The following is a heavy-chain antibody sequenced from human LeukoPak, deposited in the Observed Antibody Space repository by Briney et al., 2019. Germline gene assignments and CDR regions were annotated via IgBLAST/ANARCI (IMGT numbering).Heavy chain of an antibody. V-gene: IGHV1-8*01. Sequence: VASVKVSCKASGYTFTSYDINWVRQATGQGLEWMGWMNPNSGNTGYAQKFQGRVTMTRNTSISTAYMGLSSLRSEDTAVYYCARVGRLRGVAATSYWGQGTLVTVSS. CDR3: ARVGRLRGVAATSY. D-gene: IGHD2-15*01. CDR2: MNPNSGNT. J-gene: IGHJ4*02. CDR1: GYTFTSYD.